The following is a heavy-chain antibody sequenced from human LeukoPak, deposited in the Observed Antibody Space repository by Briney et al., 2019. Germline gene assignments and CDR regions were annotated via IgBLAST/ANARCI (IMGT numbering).Heavy chain of an antibody. D-gene: IGHD3-22*01. CDR2: IYYSGST. J-gene: IGHJ5*02. CDR1: GGSISSYY. CDR3: ARGPYYYDSSGYYKYNWFDP. V-gene: IGHV4-30-4*01. Sequence: PSETLSLTCTVSGGSISSYYWSWIRQPPGKGLEWIGYIYYSGSTYYNPSLKSRVTISVDTSKNQFSLKLSSVTAADTAVYYCARGPYYYDSSGYYKYNWFDPWGQGTLVTVSS.